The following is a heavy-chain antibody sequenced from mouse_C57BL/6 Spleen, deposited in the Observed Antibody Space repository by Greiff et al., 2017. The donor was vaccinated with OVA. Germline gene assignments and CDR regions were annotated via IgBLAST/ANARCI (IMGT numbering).Heavy chain of an antibody. CDR3: ARGGGNYFDY. V-gene: IGHV5-15*01. J-gene: IGHJ2*01. CDR2: ISNLAYSI. D-gene: IGHD1-1*02. Sequence: EVKLVESGGGLVQPGGSLKLSCAASGFTFSDYGMAWVRQAPRKGPEWVAFISNLAYSIYYADTVTGRVTISRENAKNTLYLEMSSLRSEDTAMYYCARGGGNYFDYWGQGTTLTVSS. CDR1: GFTFSDYG.